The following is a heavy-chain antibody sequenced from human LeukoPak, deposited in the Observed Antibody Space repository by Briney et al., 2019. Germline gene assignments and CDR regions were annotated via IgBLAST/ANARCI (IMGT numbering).Heavy chain of an antibody. V-gene: IGHV3-15*01. D-gene: IGHD4-17*01. Sequence: PGGSLRLSCAASGFTFSNAWMSWVRQAPGKGLEWVGRIKSKTDGGTTDYAAPVKGRSTISRDDSKNTLYLQMNSLKTEDTAVYYCTTDVDGLTTVTLDYWGQGTLVTVSS. CDR1: GFTFSNAW. CDR3: TTDVDGLTTVTLDY. J-gene: IGHJ4*02. CDR2: IKSKTDGGTT.